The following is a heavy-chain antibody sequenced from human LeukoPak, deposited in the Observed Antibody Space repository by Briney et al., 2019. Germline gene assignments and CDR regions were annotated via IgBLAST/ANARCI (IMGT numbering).Heavy chain of an antibody. J-gene: IGHJ4*02. CDR1: GGSISSGGYY. Sequence: SETLSLTCTVSGGSISSGGYYWSWIRQHPGKGLEWIGYTYYSGSTYYNPSLKSRVTISVDTSKNQFSLKLSSVTAADTAVYYCARSDFFISFDYWGQGTLVTVSS. V-gene: IGHV4-31*03. CDR3: ARSDFFISFDY. D-gene: IGHD3-16*02. CDR2: TYYSGST.